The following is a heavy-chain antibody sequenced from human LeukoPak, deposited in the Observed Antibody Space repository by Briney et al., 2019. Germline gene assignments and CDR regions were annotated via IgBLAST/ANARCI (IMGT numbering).Heavy chain of an antibody. D-gene: IGHD3-22*01. Sequence: GGSLRLSCAASGFTFSNAWMSWVRQAPGKGLEWVSYISSSGSTIYYADSVKGRFAISRDNAKNSLYLQMNSLRAEDTAVYYCARGERYYYDSSGADYWGQGTLVTVSS. CDR1: GFTFSNAW. CDR3: ARGERYYYDSSGADY. CDR2: ISSSGSTI. J-gene: IGHJ4*02. V-gene: IGHV3-11*01.